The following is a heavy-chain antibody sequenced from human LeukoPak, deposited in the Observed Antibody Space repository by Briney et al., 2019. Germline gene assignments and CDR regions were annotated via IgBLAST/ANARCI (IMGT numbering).Heavy chain of an antibody. CDR1: GFTFSGYY. J-gene: IGHJ5*02. CDR2: ISSNGRTI. D-gene: IGHD6-19*01. V-gene: IGHV3-11*01. Sequence: GGSLRLSCAASGFTFSGYYMSWIRQAPGKGLEWISYISSNGRTIYYADSVKGRFTISRDNARKSVYLQMNSLRAEDTAIYYCARTQQWLVLGFDPWGQGTLVTVSS. CDR3: ARTQQWLVLGFDP.